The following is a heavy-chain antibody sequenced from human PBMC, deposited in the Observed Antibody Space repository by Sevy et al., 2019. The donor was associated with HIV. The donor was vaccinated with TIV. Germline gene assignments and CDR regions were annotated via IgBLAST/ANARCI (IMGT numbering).Heavy chain of an antibody. D-gene: IGHD3-10*01. J-gene: IGHJ6*02. CDR1: GGSVSSGSYY. CDR3: ARVVVRGVIITFDYYYGMDV. Sequence: SETLSLTCTVSGGSVSSGSYYWSWIRQPPGKGLEWIGYIYYSGSTNYNPSLKSRVTISVDTSKNQFSLKLSSVTAADTAVYYCARVVVRGVIITFDYYYGMDVWGQGTTVTVSS. V-gene: IGHV4-61*01. CDR2: IYYSGST.